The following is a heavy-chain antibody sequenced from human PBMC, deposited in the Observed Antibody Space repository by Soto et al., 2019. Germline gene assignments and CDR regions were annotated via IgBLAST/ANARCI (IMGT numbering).Heavy chain of an antibody. J-gene: IGHJ6*02. Sequence: QVQLVQSGAEVKKPGASVKVSCKASGYTFTSYGINWVRQAPGQGLEWLGWISAYDGNTNYAQILQGRASRTTDTSTNXAXMXXRSLRSDDTAVYYCARGGYYDSSGSRNYYYYGMNVWGQGTTVTVSS. D-gene: IGHD3-22*01. CDR3: ARGGYYDSSGSRNYYYYGMNV. V-gene: IGHV1-18*01. CDR2: ISAYDGNT. CDR1: GYTFTSYG.